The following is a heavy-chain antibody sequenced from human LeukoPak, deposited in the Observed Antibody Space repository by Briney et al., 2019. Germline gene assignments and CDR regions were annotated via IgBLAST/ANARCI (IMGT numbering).Heavy chain of an antibody. CDR3: ARDPTIFGAAHPVYMAV. J-gene: IGHJ6*03. CDR1: GDTFTSYC. Sequence: GASVKVSCKASGDTFTSYCISWVRQAPGQGREGMGWISAYNGNTNSAQTLQGRVTMTTDTSTSTAYMELRRLRSDDTAVYYCARDPTIFGAAHPVYMAVWGKGTTVTVSS. CDR2: ISAYNGNT. V-gene: IGHV1-18*01. D-gene: IGHD3-3*01.